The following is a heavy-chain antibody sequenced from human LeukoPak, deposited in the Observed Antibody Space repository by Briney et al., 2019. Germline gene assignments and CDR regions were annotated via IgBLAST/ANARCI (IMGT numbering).Heavy chain of an antibody. V-gene: IGHV5-51*01. Sequence: GESLKISCKGSGYSFTSYWIGWVRQMPGKGLEWMGIIYPGDSDTRYSPSFQGQVTISADKSISTAYLQWSSLKASDTDMYYCARVHCSGGSCYPGNGYWGQGTLVTVSS. J-gene: IGHJ4*02. CDR3: ARVHCSGGSCYPGNGY. D-gene: IGHD2-15*01. CDR2: IYPGDSDT. CDR1: GYSFTSYW.